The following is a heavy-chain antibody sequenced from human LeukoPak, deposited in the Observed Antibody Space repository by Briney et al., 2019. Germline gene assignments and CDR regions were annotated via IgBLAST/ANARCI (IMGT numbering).Heavy chain of an antibody. CDR1: GYSISSGYY. V-gene: IGHV4-38-2*01. D-gene: IGHD6-19*01. Sequence: PSETLSLTCAVSGYSISSGYYWGWIRQPPGKGLEWIGSICHSGSTYYNPSLKSRVTISVDTSKNQFSLKLSSVTAADTAVYYCGSDSSGSWWNWFDPWGQGTLVTVSS. CDR3: GSDSSGSWWNWFDP. CDR2: ICHSGST. J-gene: IGHJ5*02.